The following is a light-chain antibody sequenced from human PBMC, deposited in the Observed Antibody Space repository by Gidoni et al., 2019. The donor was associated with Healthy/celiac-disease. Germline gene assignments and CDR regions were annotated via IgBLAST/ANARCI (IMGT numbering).Light chain of an antibody. CDR3: QSYDSSLSGPVV. Sequence: QSVLTQPPSVSWAPGQRVTISCTVSSSNIGAGYDVHWYQQLPGTAPKLLIYGNSHRPSGVPDRFSGSKSGTSASLAITGLQAEDDADYYCQSYDSSLSGPVVFGGGTKLTVL. J-gene: IGLJ2*01. CDR2: GNS. CDR1: SSNIGAGYD. V-gene: IGLV1-40*01.